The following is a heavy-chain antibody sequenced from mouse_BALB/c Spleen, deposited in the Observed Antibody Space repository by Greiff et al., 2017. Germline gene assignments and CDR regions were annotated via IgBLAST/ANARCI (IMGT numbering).Heavy chain of an antibody. Sequence: QVQLKQSGPGLVAPSQSLSITCTVSGFSLSRYSVHWVRQPPGKGLEWLGMIWGGGSTDYNSALKSRLSISKDNSKSQVFLKMNSLQTDDTAMYYCARNGFITTATSWFAYWGQGTLVTVSA. D-gene: IGHD1-2*01. CDR1: GFSLSRYS. J-gene: IGHJ3*01. CDR2: IWGGGST. CDR3: ARNGFITTATSWFAY. V-gene: IGHV2-6-4*01.